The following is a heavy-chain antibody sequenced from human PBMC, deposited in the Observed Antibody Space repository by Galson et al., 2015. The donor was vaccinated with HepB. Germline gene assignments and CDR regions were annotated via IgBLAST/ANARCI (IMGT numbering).Heavy chain of an antibody. CDR1: GGSISTSY. Sequence: ETLSLTCTVSGGSISTSYWNWIRQPPGKGLEWIGFIYYSGSTKYNPSLKSRVTISVDTSTNQFSLKVNSVTAADTAVYYCARMKGGAAGMSYYYYYGLDVWGQGTTVTVSS. CDR3: ARMKGGAAGMSYYYYYGLDV. J-gene: IGHJ6*02. V-gene: IGHV4-59*08. CDR2: IYYSGST. D-gene: IGHD6-13*01.